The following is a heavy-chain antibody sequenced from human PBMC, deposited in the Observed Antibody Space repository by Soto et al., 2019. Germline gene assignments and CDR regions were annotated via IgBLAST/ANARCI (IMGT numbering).Heavy chain of an antibody. Sequence: SETLSLTCTVSGGSITNNYWSWIRQSPGKELEWIGCSYYSGSTSYNPSLRSRVTISIDTSKTQFSLRLRSVTAADTAVYYCARRQNWNNLFDTWGQGTLVTVSS. V-gene: IGHV4-59*08. CDR1: GGSITNNY. D-gene: IGHD1-1*01. CDR2: SYYSGST. CDR3: ARRQNWNNLFDT. J-gene: IGHJ5*02.